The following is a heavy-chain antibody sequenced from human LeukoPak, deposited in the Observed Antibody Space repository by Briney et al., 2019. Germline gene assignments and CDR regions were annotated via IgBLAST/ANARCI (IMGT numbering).Heavy chain of an antibody. D-gene: IGHD2-15*01. CDR3: ARGGCSGGSCYRDLLVA. CDR2: INHSGST. CDR1: GGSFSGYY. V-gene: IGHV4-34*01. Sequence: SETLSLTCAVYGGSFSGYYWSWIRQPPGKGLEWIGEINHSGSTNYNPSLKSRVTISVDTSKNQFSLKLSSVTAADTAVYYCARGGCSGGSCYRDLLVAWGQGILVTVSS. J-gene: IGHJ5*02.